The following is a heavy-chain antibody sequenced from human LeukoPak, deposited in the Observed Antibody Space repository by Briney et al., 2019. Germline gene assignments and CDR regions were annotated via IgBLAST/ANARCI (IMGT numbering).Heavy chain of an antibody. CDR2: INHSGST. V-gene: IGHV4-34*01. J-gene: IGHJ4*02. D-gene: IGHD4-23*01. CDR1: GGSFSGYY. CDR3: ARGRRWRFFDY. Sequence: PSETLSLTCAVYGGSFSGYYWSWIRQPPGKGLDWIGEINHSGSTNYNPSLKSRVTISVDTSKNQFSLKLSSVTAADTAVYYCARGRRWRFFDYWGQGTLVTVSS.